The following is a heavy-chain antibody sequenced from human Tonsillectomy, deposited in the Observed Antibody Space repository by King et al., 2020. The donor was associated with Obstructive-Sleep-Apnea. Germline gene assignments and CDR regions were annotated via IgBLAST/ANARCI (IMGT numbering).Heavy chain of an antibody. CDR3: AKGSRPITIFGVGSPYGMDV. D-gene: IGHD3-3*01. J-gene: IGHJ6*02. V-gene: IGHV3-23*04. CDR2: ISASGGST. Sequence: VQLVESGGGLVQPGGSLRLSCAASGFTFSSYAMSWVRQAPGKGLEWVSAISASGGSTYYSASVKGRFTISRDNSKNPLYLQMNSLRAEDTDVYYCAKGSRPITIFGVGSPYGMDVWGQGTTVTVSS. CDR1: GFTFSSYA.